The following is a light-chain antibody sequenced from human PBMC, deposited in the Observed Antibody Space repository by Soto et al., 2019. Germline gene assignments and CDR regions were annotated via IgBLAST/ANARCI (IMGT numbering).Light chain of an antibody. J-gene: IGKJ1*01. CDR3: QQYGGSPQT. Sequence: EIVLTQSPGTLSLVPGERATLSCRASQSVRSAYLAWYQQKPGQAPRLLIYGASSRATGVPDRFSGSGSGTDFTLTIRRLEPEDFAVYYCQQYGGSPQTFGPGTKVEI. CDR2: GAS. CDR1: QSVRSAY. V-gene: IGKV3-20*01.